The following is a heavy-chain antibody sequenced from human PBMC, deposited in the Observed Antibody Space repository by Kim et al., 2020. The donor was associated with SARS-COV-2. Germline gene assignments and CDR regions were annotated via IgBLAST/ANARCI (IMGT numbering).Heavy chain of an antibody. CDR2: IYYSGST. V-gene: IGHV4-59*13. Sequence: SETLSLTCTVSGGSISSYYWSWIRQRPGKGLEWVWYIYYSGSTNSNPSLRIRGTISVDTSKNQFSLKLSSVTAADTAVYYCARGQRITIFGVVREMDVWGQGTTVTVSS. CDR3: ARGQRITIFGVVREMDV. D-gene: IGHD3-3*01. CDR1: GGSISSYY. J-gene: IGHJ6*02.